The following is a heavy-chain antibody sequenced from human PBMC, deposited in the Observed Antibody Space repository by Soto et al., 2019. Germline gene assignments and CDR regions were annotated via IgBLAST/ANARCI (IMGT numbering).Heavy chain of an antibody. CDR3: ARSGSDAFDI. J-gene: IGHJ3*02. V-gene: IGHV3-30-3*01. Sequence: QVQLVESGGGVVQPGRSLRLSCAASGFTFSSYAMHWVRQAPGKGLEWVAVISYDGSNKYYADSVKGRFTTSRDNSKNTLYLQMNSLRAEDTAVYYCARSGSDAFDIWGQGTMVTVSS. CDR2: ISYDGSNK. CDR1: GFTFSSYA. D-gene: IGHD3-10*01.